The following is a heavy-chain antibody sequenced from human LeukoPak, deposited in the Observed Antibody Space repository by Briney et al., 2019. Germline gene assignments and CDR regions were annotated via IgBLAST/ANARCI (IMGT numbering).Heavy chain of an antibody. CDR1: GYTFTNYG. CDR3: ARWGLVAPGTYYYYYMDV. V-gene: IGHV1-18*01. D-gene: IGHD2-2*01. CDR2: INAYNGDT. J-gene: IGHJ6*03. Sequence: ASVKVSCKASGYTFTNYGVSWVRQAPGQGLEWMGWINAYNGDTHYAQNLQGRLTMTTDTSTSMAFMELRSLRPDDTAVYFCARWGLVAPGTYYYYYMDVWGRGTTVTVSS.